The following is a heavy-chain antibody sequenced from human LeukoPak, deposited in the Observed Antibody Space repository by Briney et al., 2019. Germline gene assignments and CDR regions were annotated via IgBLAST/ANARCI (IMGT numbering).Heavy chain of an antibody. V-gene: IGHV4-39*02. CDR1: GGSIRNSCFF. J-gene: IGHJ4*02. CDR3: ATEDVVVPTAAQRPIDF. D-gene: IGHD2-2*01. CDR2: IYYSGST. Sequence: SETLSLTCTVSGGSIRNSCFFWGWVRQSPGKGLEWIASIYYSGSTYYNPSLKSRVTITLDTSKNQFSLTLNSVTAADTAVYYCATEDVVVPTAAQRPIDFWGQGKLVTVSS.